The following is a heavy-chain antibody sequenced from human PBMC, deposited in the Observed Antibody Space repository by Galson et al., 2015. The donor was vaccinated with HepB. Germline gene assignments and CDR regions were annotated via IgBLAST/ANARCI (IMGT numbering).Heavy chain of an antibody. CDR2: ISATGTTI. Sequence: SLRLSCAAYGFTFSSYNMNWVRQAPGKGLEWISYISATGTTIDYADSVKGRFTISRDNAKNSLYLQMSSLRAEDTAVYYCARHSRATFGEPNWFDPWGQGTLVIVSS. CDR3: ARHSRATFGEPNWFDP. J-gene: IGHJ5*02. V-gene: IGHV3-48*01. D-gene: IGHD3-3*01. CDR1: GFTFSSYN.